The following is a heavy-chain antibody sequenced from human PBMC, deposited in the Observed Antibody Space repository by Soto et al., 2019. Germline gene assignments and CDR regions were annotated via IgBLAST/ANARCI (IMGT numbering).Heavy chain of an antibody. J-gene: IGHJ4*02. V-gene: IGHV3-33*01. CDR2: IWYDGSNK. CDR1: GFTFSSYG. CDR3: ARTSAAIYFDY. Sequence: QVQLVESGGGVVQPGRSLRLSCAASGFTFSSYGMHWVRQAPGKGLEWVAVIWYDGSNKYYADSVKGRFTICRDNSKNPLYLQMNSLRAEDTAVYYCARTSAAIYFDYWGQGTLVTVSS. D-gene: IGHD2-2*01.